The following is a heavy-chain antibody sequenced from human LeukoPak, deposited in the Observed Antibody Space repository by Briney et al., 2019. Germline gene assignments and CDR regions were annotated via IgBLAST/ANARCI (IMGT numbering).Heavy chain of an antibody. J-gene: IGHJ5*02. CDR1: GYTFNNFV. Sequence: ASVKVSCKTSGYTFNNFVMNWVRQAPGQGLEWMGWINPNSGGTNYAQKFQGRVTMTRDTSISTAYMELSRLRSDDTAVYYCARAQFSSGWYGGHNWFDPWGQGTLVTVSS. V-gene: IGHV1-2*02. CDR2: INPNSGGT. D-gene: IGHD6-19*01. CDR3: ARAQFSSGWYGGHNWFDP.